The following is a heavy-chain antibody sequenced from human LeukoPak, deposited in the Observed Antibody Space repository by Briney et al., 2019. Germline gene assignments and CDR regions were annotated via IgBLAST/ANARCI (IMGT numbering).Heavy chain of an antibody. CDR2: ISYDGSNK. D-gene: IGHD3-3*01. V-gene: IGHV3-30-3*01. CDR1: GFTFSSYA. CDR3: ARECDFWSGYYGCYYYGMDV. J-gene: IGHJ6*02. Sequence: PGGSLRLSCAASGFTFSSYAMPWVRQAPGKGLEWVAVISYDGSNKYYADSVKGRFTISRDNSKNTLYLQMNSLRAEDTAVYYCARECDFWSGYYGCYYYGMDVWGQGTTVTVSS.